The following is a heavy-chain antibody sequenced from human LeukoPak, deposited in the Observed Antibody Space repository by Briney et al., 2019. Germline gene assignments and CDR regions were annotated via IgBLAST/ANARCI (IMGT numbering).Heavy chain of an antibody. CDR1: GFTFSSYN. J-gene: IGHJ6*02. CDR2: ISSSSSYI. Sequence: GGSLRLSRVASGFTFSSYNMNWVRQAPGKGLEWVSSISSSSSYIYYADSVKGRFAISRDNAKNSLYLQMNSLRAEDTAAYYCARDFNPGYCSGGGCVYGMDVWGQGTTVTVSS. V-gene: IGHV3-21*01. D-gene: IGHD2-15*01. CDR3: ARDFNPGYCSGGGCVYGMDV.